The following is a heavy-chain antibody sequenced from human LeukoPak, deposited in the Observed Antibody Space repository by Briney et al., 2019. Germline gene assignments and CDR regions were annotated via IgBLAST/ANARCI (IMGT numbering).Heavy chain of an antibody. D-gene: IGHD5-18*01. CDR3: ARKVRYSSYYFDY. Sequence: PSETLSLTCAVYGGSFSGYYWSWIRQPPGKGLEWIGEINHSGSTNYNPSLKSRVTISVDTSKNQFSLKLSSVTAADTAVYYCARKVRYSSYYFDYWGQGTLVTVSS. CDR1: GGSFSGYY. J-gene: IGHJ4*02. V-gene: IGHV4-34*01. CDR2: INHSGST.